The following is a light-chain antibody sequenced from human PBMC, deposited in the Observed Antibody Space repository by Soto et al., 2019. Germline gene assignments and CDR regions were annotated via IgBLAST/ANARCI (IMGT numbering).Light chain of an antibody. CDR1: SSDVGGYNY. Sequence: QSVLTQPRSVSGSPGQSVTISCTGTSSDVGGYNYVSWYQQHPGKAPKLIIYEVSKRPSGVPDRFSGSKSGNTASLTVSGLQAEDEADYYCTSYAGSNNLVFAGGTKVTVL. CDR2: EVS. J-gene: IGLJ3*02. V-gene: IGLV2-8*01. CDR3: TSYAGSNNLV.